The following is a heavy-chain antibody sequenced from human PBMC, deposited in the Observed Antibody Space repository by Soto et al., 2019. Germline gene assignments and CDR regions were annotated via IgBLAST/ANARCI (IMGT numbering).Heavy chain of an antibody. D-gene: IGHD1-26*01. CDR1: GYTFTSYA. V-gene: IGHV1-3*01. Sequence: ASVKVSCKASGYTFTSYAMHWVRQAPGQRLEWMGWINGGNGNTYYSENFQGRVTFTRDTSVGTVYMQLSSLTSEDTAVYYCARDDSGFSGSHYIDYFNYWGQGALVTVSS. CDR3: ARDDSGFSGSHYIDYFNY. J-gene: IGHJ4*02. CDR2: INGGNGNT.